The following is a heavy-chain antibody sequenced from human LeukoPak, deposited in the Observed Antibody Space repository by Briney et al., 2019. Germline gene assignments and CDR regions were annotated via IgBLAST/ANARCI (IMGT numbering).Heavy chain of an antibody. J-gene: IGHJ3*02. V-gene: IGHV1-58*01. CDR3: AAVPNANAWYWDDAFDI. CDR2: IVVGSGNT. D-gene: IGHD2-8*02. Sequence: SVKVSCKASGFTFTTSAVQWVRQACGQRLEWIGRIVVGSGNTDHAQKFQGRLTITRDISTSTAYMELSSLTSDDTAVYYCAAVPNANAWYWDDAFDIWGQGTMVTVSS. CDR1: GFTFTTSA.